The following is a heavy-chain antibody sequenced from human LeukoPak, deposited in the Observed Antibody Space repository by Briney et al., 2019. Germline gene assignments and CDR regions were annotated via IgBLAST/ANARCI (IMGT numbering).Heavy chain of an antibody. CDR2: ISSSSSYI. D-gene: IGHD6-13*01. CDR1: GFTFSSYS. CDR3: ARTGKQQPYFDY. J-gene: IGHJ4*02. Sequence: PGGSLRLSCAASGFTFSSYSMNWVRQAPGKGLEWVSSISSSSSYIYYADSVKGRFTISRDNAKNSLYLQMNSLRAEDTAVYYCARTGKQQPYFDYWGQGTLVTVSS. V-gene: IGHV3-21*01.